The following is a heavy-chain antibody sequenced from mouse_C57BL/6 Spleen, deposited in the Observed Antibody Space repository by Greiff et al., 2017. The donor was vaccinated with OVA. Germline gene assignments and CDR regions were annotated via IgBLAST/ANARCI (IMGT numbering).Heavy chain of an antibody. CDR3: ARYYYGNSHGYFDV. J-gene: IGHJ1*03. CDR2: IYPRSGNT. V-gene: IGHV1-81*01. CDR1: GYTFTSYG. D-gene: IGHD1-1*01. Sequence: QVQLQQSGAELARPGASVKLSCKASGYTFTSYGISWVKQSTGQGLEWIGEIYPRSGNTYYNEKFKGKATLTADKSSSTAYMELRCLTSEDSAVYFGARYYYGNSHGYFDVWGTGTTVTVSS.